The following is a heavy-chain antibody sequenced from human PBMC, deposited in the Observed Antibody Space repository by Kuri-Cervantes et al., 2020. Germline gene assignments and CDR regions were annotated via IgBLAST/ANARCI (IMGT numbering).Heavy chain of an antibody. CDR1: GGSISSYY. CDR2: IYYSGST. Sequence: SETLSLTCTVSGGSISSYYWSWIRQPPGKGLEWIGYIYYSGSTYYNLSLKSRVTISVDTSKNQFSLKLSSVTAADTAVYYCARANSGYDFYYYYGMDVWGQGTTVTVSS. D-gene: IGHD5-12*01. J-gene: IGHJ6*02. V-gene: IGHV4-59*08. CDR3: ARANSGYDFYYYYGMDV.